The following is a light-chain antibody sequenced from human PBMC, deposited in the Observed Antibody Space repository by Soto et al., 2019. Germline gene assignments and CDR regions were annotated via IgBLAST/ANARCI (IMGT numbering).Light chain of an antibody. J-gene: IGKJ1*01. CDR3: QQYNTYPWT. CDR1: QSITNNY. V-gene: IGKV3-20*01. Sequence: EIVLTQSPGTLSLSPGERATLSCRASQSITNNYLAWYQQKPGRAHRLLIYGASSRATGIPDRFSGSGSGTDFTLTISRLEPEDFATYYCQQYNTYPWTFGQGTKVEIK. CDR2: GAS.